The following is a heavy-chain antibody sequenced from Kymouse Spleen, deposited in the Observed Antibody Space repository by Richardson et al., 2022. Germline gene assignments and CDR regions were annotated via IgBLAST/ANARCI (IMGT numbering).Heavy chain of an antibody. CDR3: ARDGGVVVPAAMNYYYGMDV. CDR1: GGSISSSNW. Sequence: QVQLQESGPGLVKPSGTLSLTCAVSGGSISSSNWWSWVRQPPGKGLEWIGEIYHSGSTNYNPSLKSRVTISVDKSKNQFSLKLSSVTAADTAVYYCARDGGVVVPAAMNYYYGMDVWGQGTTVTVSS. CDR2: IYHSGST. J-gene: IGHJ6*02. V-gene: IGHV4-4*02. D-gene: IGHD2-2*02.